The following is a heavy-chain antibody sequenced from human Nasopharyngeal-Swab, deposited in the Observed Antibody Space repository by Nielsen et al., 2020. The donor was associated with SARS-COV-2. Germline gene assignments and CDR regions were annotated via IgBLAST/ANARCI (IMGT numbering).Heavy chain of an antibody. J-gene: IGHJ6*02. Sequence: ASVKVSCKASGYTFTSYAMNWVRQAPGQGLEWMGWINTNTGNPTYAQGFTGRFVFSLDTSVSTAYLQISSLTAEDTAVYYCARGGGYSYGYISEYGYYYGMDVWGQGTTVTVSS. D-gene: IGHD5-18*01. CDR3: ARGGGYSYGYISEYGYYYGMDV. CDR1: GYTFTSYA. V-gene: IGHV7-4-1*02. CDR2: INTNTGNP.